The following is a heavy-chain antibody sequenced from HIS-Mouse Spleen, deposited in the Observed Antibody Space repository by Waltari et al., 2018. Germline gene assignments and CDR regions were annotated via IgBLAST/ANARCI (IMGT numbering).Heavy chain of an antibody. CDR1: GFTFSSYG. J-gene: IGHJ4*02. Sequence: QVQLVESGGGVVQPGRSLRLSCAASGFTFSSYGIPWVSQAPGKGLEWVAVISYDGSNKYYADSVKGRFTISRDNSKNTLYLQMNSLRAEDTAVYYCAKASSGWLDYWGQGTLVTVSS. CDR2: ISYDGSNK. D-gene: IGHD6-19*01. CDR3: AKASSGWLDY. V-gene: IGHV3-30*18.